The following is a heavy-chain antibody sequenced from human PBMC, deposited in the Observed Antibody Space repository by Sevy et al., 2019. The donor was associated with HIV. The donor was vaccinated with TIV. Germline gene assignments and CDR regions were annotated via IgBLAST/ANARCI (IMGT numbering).Heavy chain of an antibody. D-gene: IGHD2-21*01. CDR1: GFTFSDYF. CDR3: ARELWPGDY. V-gene: IGHV3-7*01. Sequence: GESLKISCAASGFTFSDYFMGWVRQAPGKGLEWVAKVDQDGSQKNYVASVKGRFTVSRDNAKNSLYLQMNRLRVDDTAVYYCARELWPGDYWGQGTLVTVSS. J-gene: IGHJ4*02. CDR2: VDQDGSQK.